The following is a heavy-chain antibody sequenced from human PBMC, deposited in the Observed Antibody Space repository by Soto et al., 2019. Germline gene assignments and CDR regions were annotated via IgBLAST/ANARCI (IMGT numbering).Heavy chain of an antibody. V-gene: IGHV4-30-2*01. CDR3: AADRDPTDPYKWVDP. CDR2: IYHSGST. CDR1: GGSISSGGYS. J-gene: IGHJ5*02. Sequence: PSETLSLTCAVSGGSISSGGYSWSWIRQPPGKGLEWIGYIYHSGSTNYAQHFQERVTFTRDMSTGTAYMELSSLTSEDTAVYYGAADRDPTDPYKWVDPWGQGTLVTVSS. D-gene: IGHD1-1*01.